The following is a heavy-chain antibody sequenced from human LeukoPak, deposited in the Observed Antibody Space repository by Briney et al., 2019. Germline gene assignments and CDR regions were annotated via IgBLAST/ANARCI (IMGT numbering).Heavy chain of an antibody. Sequence: ASVKVSCKASGYTFTGYYMHWVRQAPRQGLEWMGRINLNSGGTTYAQKSQGRVPMTWATSISTAYMERSRLRSDDTAVYYCARVAVAGHTPWPGIDYWGQGTLVTVSS. CDR1: GYTFTGYY. CDR3: ARVAVAGHTPWPGIDY. J-gene: IGHJ4*02. CDR2: INLNSGGT. V-gene: IGHV1-2*06. D-gene: IGHD6-19*01.